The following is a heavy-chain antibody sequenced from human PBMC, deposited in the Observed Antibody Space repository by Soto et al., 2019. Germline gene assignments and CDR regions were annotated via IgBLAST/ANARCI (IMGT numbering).Heavy chain of an antibody. Sequence: QVQLVQSGAEVRKPGSSVNVSCKASGTTFSTHGIHWVRQAPGQGLEWMGGFVPMFSSSNYAQKFQGRLTIVADESTISAYMELSSLIADDSAIYYCARSGGTYYFDHWGQGTLVTVSS. V-gene: IGHV1-69*01. D-gene: IGHD1-1*01. J-gene: IGHJ4*02. CDR2: FVPMFSSS. CDR1: GTTFSTHG. CDR3: ARSGGTYYFDH.